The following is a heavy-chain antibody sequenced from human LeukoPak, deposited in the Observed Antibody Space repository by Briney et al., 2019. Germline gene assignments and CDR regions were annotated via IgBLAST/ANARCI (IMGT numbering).Heavy chain of an antibody. CDR1: GFTFSSYS. CDR3: ASHSNLDY. CDR2: ISSSSSYI. D-gene: IGHD6-13*01. Sequence: GGSLRLSCAASGFTFSSYSMNWVRQAPGEGLGWVSSISSSSSYIYYADSVKGRFTISRDNAKNSLYLQMNSLRAEDTAVYYCASHSNLDYWGQGTLVTVSS. V-gene: IGHV3-21*01. J-gene: IGHJ4*02.